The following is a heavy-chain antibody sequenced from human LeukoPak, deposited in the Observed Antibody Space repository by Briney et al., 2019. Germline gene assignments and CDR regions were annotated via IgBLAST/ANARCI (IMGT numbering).Heavy chain of an antibody. CDR2: ISYDGSNK. V-gene: IGHV3-30*18. CDR1: GFTFSSYW. Sequence: GGSLRLSCAASGFTFSSYWMSWVRQAPGKGLEWVAVISYDGSNKYYADSVKGRFTISRDNSKNTLYLQMNSLRAEDTAVYYCAKDNYYDSSGYYDWGQGTLVTVSS. CDR3: AKDNYYDSSGYYD. D-gene: IGHD3-22*01. J-gene: IGHJ4*02.